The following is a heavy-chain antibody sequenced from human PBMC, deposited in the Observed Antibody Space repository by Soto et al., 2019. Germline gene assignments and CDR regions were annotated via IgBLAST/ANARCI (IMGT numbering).Heavy chain of an antibody. D-gene: IGHD6-25*01. J-gene: IGHJ6*02. CDR1: GGTFSSYA. CDR3: ARDRLVDYYYGMDV. CDR2: IIPIFGTA. Sequence: ASVKVSCKASGGTFSSYAISWVRQSPGQGLEWMGGIIPIFGTANYAQKFQGRVTITADESTSTAYMELSSLRSEDTAVYYCARDRLVDYYYGMDVWGQGTTVTVSS. V-gene: IGHV1-69*13.